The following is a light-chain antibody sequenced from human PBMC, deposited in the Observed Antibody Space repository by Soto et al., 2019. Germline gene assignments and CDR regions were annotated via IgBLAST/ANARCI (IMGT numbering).Light chain of an antibody. CDR3: QQYGSSPRT. J-gene: IGKJ1*01. Sequence: EIVLTQSPGTLSLSPGERATLSCRASQSVSSSYLAWYQQKPGQAPRLLIYGASSRATGIPDRFSGSGSGADFTLTISRLATEDFAVYYCQQYGSSPRTFGQGTKVEIK. V-gene: IGKV3-20*01. CDR2: GAS. CDR1: QSVSSSY.